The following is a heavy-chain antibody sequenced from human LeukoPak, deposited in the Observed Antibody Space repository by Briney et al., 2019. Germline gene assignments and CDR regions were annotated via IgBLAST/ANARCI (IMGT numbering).Heavy chain of an antibody. CDR2: IYTSGST. Sequence: PSETLCLTCTVSGGSISSGSYHWSWIRQPAGKGLEWIGRIYTSGSTNYNPSLKSRVTISVDTSKNQFSLNVSSVTAADTAIYYCARLYPTAYYYYMDVWGKGTTVTISS. CDR1: GGSISSGSYH. CDR3: ARLYPTAYYYYMDV. J-gene: IGHJ6*03. V-gene: IGHV4-61*02.